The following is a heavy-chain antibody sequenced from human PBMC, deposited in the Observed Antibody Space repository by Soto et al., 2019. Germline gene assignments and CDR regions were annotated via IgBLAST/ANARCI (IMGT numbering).Heavy chain of an antibody. J-gene: IGHJ3*01. V-gene: IGHV3-30*18. Sequence: QVQLVESGGGVVQPGRSLRLSCAASGFTFSSHGMHWVRQAPGKGLEWVAVISYDGSNKFYADSVKGRFTISRDNSKNTLFLQMNSLRGDDTAVYYCAKTNLEWLSDAAFDLWGKGTSVTVSS. D-gene: IGHD3-3*01. CDR2: ISYDGSNK. CDR3: AKTNLEWLSDAAFDL. CDR1: GFTFSSHG.